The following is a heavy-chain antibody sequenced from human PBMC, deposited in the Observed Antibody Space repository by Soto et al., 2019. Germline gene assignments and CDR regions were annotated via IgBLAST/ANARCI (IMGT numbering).Heavy chain of an antibody. Sequence: SETLSLTCTVSGESINNGGYYWSWIRQHPGKGLEWIGYVYYTGSTYYNPSLKSRLTISVDRSQNQFSLKLSSVTAADTAVYYCARGPQILWSRSYYYYGMDVWGQGTTVTVSS. J-gene: IGHJ6*02. CDR2: VYYTGST. D-gene: IGHD2-8*02. CDR3: ARGPQILWSRSYYYYGMDV. CDR1: GESINNGGYY. V-gene: IGHV4-31*03.